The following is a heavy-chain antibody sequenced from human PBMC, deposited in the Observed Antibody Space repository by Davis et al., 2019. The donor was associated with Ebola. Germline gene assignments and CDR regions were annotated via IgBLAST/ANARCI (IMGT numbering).Heavy chain of an antibody. CDR3: ARKCSSTSCYNY. CDR1: GGSFSGYY. Sequence: MPSETLSLTCAVYGGSFSGYYWSWIRQPPGKGLEWIGEINRSGSTNYNPSLKSRVTISVDTSKNQFSLKLSSVTAADTAVYYCARKCSSTSCYNYWGQGTLVTVSS. CDR2: INRSGST. J-gene: IGHJ4*02. V-gene: IGHV4-34*01. D-gene: IGHD2-2*02.